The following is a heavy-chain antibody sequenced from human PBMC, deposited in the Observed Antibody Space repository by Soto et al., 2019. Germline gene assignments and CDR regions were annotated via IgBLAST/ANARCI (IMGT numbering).Heavy chain of an antibody. J-gene: IGHJ4*02. CDR1: GCTFSSYA. D-gene: IGHD2-21*02. Sequence: PGGSLRLSCAASGCTFSSYAMHWVRQAPGKGLEWVAVISYDGSNKYYADSVKGRFTISRDNSKNTLYLQMNSLRAEDTAVYYCAREYCGGDCYTYFDYWGQGTLVTVSS. V-gene: IGHV3-30-3*01. CDR3: AREYCGGDCYTYFDY. CDR2: ISYDGSNK.